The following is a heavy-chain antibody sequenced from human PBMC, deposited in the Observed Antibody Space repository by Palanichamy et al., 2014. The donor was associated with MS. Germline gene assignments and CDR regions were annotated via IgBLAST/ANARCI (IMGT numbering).Heavy chain of an antibody. CDR3: AKDRHFSNDVFDN. D-gene: IGHD1-1*01. CDR1: GFTFNTYA. J-gene: IGHJ4*02. CDR2: ITGSGGVT. V-gene: IGHV3-23*01. Sequence: DVQLLESGGGLVQPGGSLRLSCVASGFTFNTYAMSWVRQAPGKGLEWVSAITGSGGVTYYAASVKGRFTISRDNSKNTLYLQMSSLRAEDAAIYYCAKDRHFSNDVFDNWGQGTLVTVSS.